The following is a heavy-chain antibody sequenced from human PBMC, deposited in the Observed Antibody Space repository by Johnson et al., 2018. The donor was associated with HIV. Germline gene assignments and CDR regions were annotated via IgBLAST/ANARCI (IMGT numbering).Heavy chain of an antibody. Sequence: QMQLVESGGDLVKPGGSLRLSCEVSGFIFSKYNMAWIRQAPGKGLECLSYITSSGSSVYYTDSVKGRFTISRDNAKTSLFLRMNSLRAEDSAIYYCARDATPWGGDYVGYAFDMWGQGTMVTVSS. CDR3: ARDATPWGGDYVGYAFDM. J-gene: IGHJ3*02. D-gene: IGHD4-17*01. CDR1: GFIFSKYN. V-gene: IGHV3-11*04. CDR2: ITSSGSSV.